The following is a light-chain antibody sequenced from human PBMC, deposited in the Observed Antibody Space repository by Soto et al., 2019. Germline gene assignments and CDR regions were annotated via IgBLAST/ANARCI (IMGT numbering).Light chain of an antibody. CDR1: QSLLYSGNNLNY. V-gene: IGKV4-1*01. Sequence: IVVPQSRDSLAVSRAEVATISCRSSQSLLYSGNNLNYLAWYQQKPGQPPQVLFYWASTRASGVPDRFSGSGSGTEFTLTISSLQAGDVAVYYCQQYLNSLQAFGQGSKVDIK. J-gene: IGKJ1*01. CDR2: WAS. CDR3: QQYLNSLQA.